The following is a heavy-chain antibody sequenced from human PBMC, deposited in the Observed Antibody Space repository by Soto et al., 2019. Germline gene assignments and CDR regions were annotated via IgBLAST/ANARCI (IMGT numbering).Heavy chain of an antibody. J-gene: IGHJ6*02. CDR2: IYHSGST. Sequence: QVQLQESGPGLVKPSGTLSLTCAVSGGSISSSNWWSWVRQPPGKGLEWIGEIYHSGSTTYNPSLTSRLTISVDKSKHQFSLKLSSVTAADTAVYYCASVRGGSYYAMDVWGQGTTVTVSS. CDR1: GGSISSSNW. D-gene: IGHD3-10*02. CDR3: ASVRGGSYYAMDV. V-gene: IGHV4-4*02.